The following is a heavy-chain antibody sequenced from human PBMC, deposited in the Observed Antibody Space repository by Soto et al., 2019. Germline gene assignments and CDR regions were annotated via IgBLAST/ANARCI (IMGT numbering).Heavy chain of an antibody. V-gene: IGHV4-34*01. D-gene: IGHD5-12*01. CDR2: VKDGGHT. Sequence: QVQLQQWGAGLLKPSETLSLKCAVTGGSLSGYYWSWIRQPPGKGLEWIGEVKDGGHTNYSPSLRRRVTISCDTSNSLFSLWLNSVTAADTGVYYCARGQEGVVATHWDHGSLVTVSS. CDR1: GGSLSGYY. J-gene: IGHJ4*01. CDR3: ARGQEGVVATH.